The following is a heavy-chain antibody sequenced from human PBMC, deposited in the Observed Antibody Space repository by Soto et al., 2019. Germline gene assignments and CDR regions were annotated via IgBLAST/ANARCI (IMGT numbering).Heavy chain of an antibody. J-gene: IGHJ5*02. CDR1: GGTFSSYA. CDR2: IIPIFGTA. CDR3: ARALHPPQRPRYNWFDP. Sequence: SVKVSCKASGGTFSSYAISWVRQAPGQGLEWMGGIIPIFGTANYAQKFQGRVTITADESTSTAYMELSSLRSEDTAVYYCARALHPPQRPRYNWFDPWGQGTLVTVSS. D-gene: IGHD6-25*01. V-gene: IGHV1-69*13.